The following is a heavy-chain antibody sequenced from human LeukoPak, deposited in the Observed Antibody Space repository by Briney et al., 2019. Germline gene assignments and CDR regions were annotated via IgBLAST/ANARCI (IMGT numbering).Heavy chain of an antibody. V-gene: IGHV3-30*03. CDR1: GFTFSSYG. Sequence: GGSLRLSCAASGFTFSSYGMHWVRQAPGKGLEWVAVISYDGSNKYYADSVKGRFTISRDNSKNTLYLQMNSLRAEDTAVYYCATQLHGDYNLPCFDYWGQGTLVTVSS. CDR3: ATQLHGDYNLPCFDY. J-gene: IGHJ4*02. D-gene: IGHD4-17*01. CDR2: ISYDGSNK.